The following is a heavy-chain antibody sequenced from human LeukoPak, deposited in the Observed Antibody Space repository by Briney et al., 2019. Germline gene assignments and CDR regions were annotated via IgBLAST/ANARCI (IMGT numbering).Heavy chain of an antibody. CDR1: GGTFSSYA. J-gene: IGHJ4*02. CDR2: IIPIFGTA. CDR3: ARGTMRDGH. Sequence: SVKVSCKASGGTFSSYAISWVRQAPGQRLEWMGGIIPIFGTANYAQKFQGRVTITTDESTSTAYMELRSLRSDDTAFYYCARGTMRDGHWGQGTLVTVSA. V-gene: IGHV1-69*05. D-gene: IGHD5-24*01.